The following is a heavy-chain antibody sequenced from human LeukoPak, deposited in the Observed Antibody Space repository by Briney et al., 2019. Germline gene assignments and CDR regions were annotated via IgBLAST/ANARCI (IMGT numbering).Heavy chain of an antibody. J-gene: IGHJ3*02. Sequence: ASVKVSCKASGYTFTSYAMHWVRQAPGQRLEWMGWINAGNGNTKYSQKFQGRVTITRDTSASTAYMELSSLRSEDTVVYYCAREGSIVAFDIWGQGTMVTVSS. CDR1: GYTFTSYA. D-gene: IGHD3-16*02. CDR2: INAGNGNT. V-gene: IGHV1-3*01. CDR3: AREGSIVAFDI.